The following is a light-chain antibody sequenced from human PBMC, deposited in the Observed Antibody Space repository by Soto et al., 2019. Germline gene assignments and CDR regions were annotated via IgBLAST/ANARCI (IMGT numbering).Light chain of an antibody. J-gene: IGKJ4*01. CDR1: QSVGGY. CDR3: HQRSNWPPLT. Sequence: EIVLTQSPATLSLSPGERATLSCRASQSVGGYLDWYQQKPGQAPRLLIYDASNRASGIPARFSGSGSGTEFTLTISSLEPDDLAVYYCHQRSNWPPLTFGGGTNVEIK. CDR2: DAS. V-gene: IGKV3-11*01.